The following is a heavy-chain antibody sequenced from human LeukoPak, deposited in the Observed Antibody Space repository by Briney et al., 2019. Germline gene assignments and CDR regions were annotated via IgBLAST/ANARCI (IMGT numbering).Heavy chain of an antibody. CDR2: IYYSGST. Sequence: PPETLSLTCTVSGGSISSSSYYWGWIRQPPGKGLEWIGSIYYSGSTYYNPSLKSRVTISVDTSKNQFSLKLSSVTAADTAVYYCAIHFYIVATGFDPWGQGTLVTVSS. D-gene: IGHD5-12*01. CDR1: GGSISSSSYY. J-gene: IGHJ5*02. CDR3: AIHFYIVATGFDP. V-gene: IGHV4-39*07.